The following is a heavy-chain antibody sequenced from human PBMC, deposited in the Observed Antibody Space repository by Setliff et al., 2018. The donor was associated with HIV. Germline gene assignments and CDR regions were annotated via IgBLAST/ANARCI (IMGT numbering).Heavy chain of an antibody. CDR1: GGSISGGGYY. D-gene: IGHD3-10*01. Sequence: NPSETLSLTCTVSGGSISGGGYYWSWIRQHPGKGLDWIGNIYYIGSTDYNPSLKSRVTISADTSKNQFSLSLSSVTVADTAVYYCARERRPITMLRGVNPYYMDVWGKGTTVTVSS. V-gene: IGHV4-31*03. CDR3: ARERRPITMLRGVNPYYMDV. J-gene: IGHJ6*03. CDR2: IYYIGST.